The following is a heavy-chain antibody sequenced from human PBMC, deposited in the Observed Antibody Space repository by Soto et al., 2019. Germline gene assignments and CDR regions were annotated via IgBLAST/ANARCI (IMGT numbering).Heavy chain of an antibody. D-gene: IGHD5-18*01. V-gene: IGHV5-51*01. CDR3: ARQSKRYSYGYELSY. CDR2: IYPGDSDT. CDR1: GYSFTGYW. Sequence: GESLKISCKGSGYSFTGYWIGWVRQMPGKGLEWMGIIYPGDSDTRYSPSFQGQVTISADKSISTAYLQWSSLKASDTAMYYCARQSKRYSYGYELSYWGQGTLVTVSS. J-gene: IGHJ4*02.